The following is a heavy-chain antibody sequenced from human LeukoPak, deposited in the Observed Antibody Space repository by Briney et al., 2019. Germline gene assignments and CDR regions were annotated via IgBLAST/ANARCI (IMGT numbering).Heavy chain of an antibody. J-gene: IGHJ6*03. Sequence: GGSLRLSCAASGFTFSSYSMNWVRQAPGKGLEWVSSISSSSSYIYYADSVKGRFTISRDNAKNSLYLQMNSLRAEDTALYYCARASVAGTRDYYMDVWGKGTTVTVSS. CDR3: ARASVAGTRDYYMDV. CDR2: ISSSSSYI. D-gene: IGHD6-19*01. CDR1: GFTFSSYS. V-gene: IGHV3-21*04.